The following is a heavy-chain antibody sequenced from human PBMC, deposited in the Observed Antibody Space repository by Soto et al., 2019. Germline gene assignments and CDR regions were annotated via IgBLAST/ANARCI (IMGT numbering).Heavy chain of an antibody. J-gene: IGHJ6*02. CDR1: GFTFSSYG. CDR3: AKDLGNRYDYYGMDV. V-gene: IGHV3-30*18. CDR2: ISYDGSNK. Sequence: VQLLESGGGLVQPGGSLRLSCAASGFTFSSYGMHWVRQAPGKGLEWVAVISYDGSNKYYADSVKGRFTISRDNSKNTLYLQMNSLRAEDTAVYYCAKDLGNRYDYYGMDVWGQGTTVTVSS. D-gene: IGHD1-1*01.